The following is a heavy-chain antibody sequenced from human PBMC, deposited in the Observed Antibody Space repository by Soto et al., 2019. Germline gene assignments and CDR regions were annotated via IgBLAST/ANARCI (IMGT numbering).Heavy chain of an antibody. Sequence: GGSLRLSCAASGFTFSSYAMSWVRQAPGKGLEWVSAISGSGGSTYYADSVKGRFTISRDNSKNTLYLQMNSLRAEDTAVYYCAKDLSGAYYYGSGSRTGSDYWGQGTLVTVSS. CDR2: ISGSGGST. CDR3: AKDLSGAYYYGSGSRTGSDY. D-gene: IGHD3-10*01. V-gene: IGHV3-23*01. J-gene: IGHJ4*02. CDR1: GFTFSSYA.